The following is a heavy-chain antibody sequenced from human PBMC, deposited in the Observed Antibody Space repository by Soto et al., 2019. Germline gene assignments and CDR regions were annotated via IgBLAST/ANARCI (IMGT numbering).Heavy chain of an antibody. D-gene: IGHD3-22*01. V-gene: IGHV3-21*01. CDR2: ISSSSSYI. J-gene: IGHJ3*02. CDR3: ARGREYYYDSSGYYLGAFDI. Sequence: VQLVQSGAEVKKPGSSVKVSCKASGGTFSSYAISWVRQAPGKGLEWVSSISSSSSYIYYADSVKGRFTISRDNAKNSLYLQMNSLRAEDTAVYYCARGREYYYDSSGYYLGAFDIWGQGTMVTVSS. CDR1: GGTFSSYA.